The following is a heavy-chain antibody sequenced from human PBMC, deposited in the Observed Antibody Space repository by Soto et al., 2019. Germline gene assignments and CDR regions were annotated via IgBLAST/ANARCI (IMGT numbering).Heavy chain of an antibody. D-gene: IGHD3-3*01. CDR3: ARALPYYDFWSGYDY. CDR2: IKQDGSEK. V-gene: IGHV3-7*03. J-gene: IGHJ4*02. Sequence: GGSLRLSCAASGFTFSSYWMSWVRQAPGKGLEWVANIKQDGSEKYYVDSVKGRFTISRDNAKNSLYLQMNSLRAEDTAVYDCARALPYYDFWSGYDYWGQGTLVTVSS. CDR1: GFTFSSYW.